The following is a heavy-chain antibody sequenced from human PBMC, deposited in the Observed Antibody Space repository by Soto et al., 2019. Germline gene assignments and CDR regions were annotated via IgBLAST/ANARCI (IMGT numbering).Heavy chain of an antibody. J-gene: IGHJ6*03. CDR1: GFTFSNAW. D-gene: IGHD6-19*01. CDR2: IKSKTDGGTT. V-gene: IGHV3-15*01. Sequence: GGSLRLSCAASGFTFSNAWMSWVRQAPGKGLEWVGRIKSKTDGGTTDYAAPVKGRFTISRDDSKNTLYLQMNSLKTEDTAVYYCTTTSGWYLPYYYYYMDVWGKGTTVTVSS. CDR3: TTTSGWYLPYYYYYMDV.